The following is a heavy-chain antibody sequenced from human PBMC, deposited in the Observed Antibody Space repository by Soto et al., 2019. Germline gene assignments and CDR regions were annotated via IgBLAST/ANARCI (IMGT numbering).Heavy chain of an antibody. Sequence: QVQLVQSGAEVKKPGASVKVSCKASGYTFTSYGISWERQAPGQGLEYMGWISAYNGNTNYAQNLQGRVTMPTDTSTSTAYMELRILRSEDTAVYYCARGGRNTAEACRGPGTLVTVAS. V-gene: IGHV1-18*01. J-gene: IGHJ4*02. CDR3: ARGGRNTAEAC. CDR1: GYTFTSYG. D-gene: IGHD5-18*01. CDR2: ISAYNGNT.